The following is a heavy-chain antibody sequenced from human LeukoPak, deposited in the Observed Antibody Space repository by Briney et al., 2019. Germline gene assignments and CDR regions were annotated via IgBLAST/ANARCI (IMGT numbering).Heavy chain of an antibody. J-gene: IGHJ4*02. CDR2: IKQDGSEK. CDR3: ARDTLGEGEDANYAVYYFDY. D-gene: IGHD4/OR15-4a*01. V-gene: IGHV3-7*01. Sequence: HPGGSLRLSCAASGFRFNTFWMSWVRQAPGKGLEWVANIKQDGSEKYYADSVKGRFTISRDHSKNSLDLQMNSLRADDTAFYYCARDTLGEGEDANYAVYYFDYWGQGTVVTVSS. CDR1: GFRFNTFW.